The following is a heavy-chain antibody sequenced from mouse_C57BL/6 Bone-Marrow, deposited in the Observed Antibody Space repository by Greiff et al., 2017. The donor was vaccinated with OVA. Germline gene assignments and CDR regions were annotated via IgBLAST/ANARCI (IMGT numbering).Heavy chain of an antibody. D-gene: IGHD1-1*01. CDR3: ARRSTTVVAPGLAY. J-gene: IGHJ3*01. V-gene: IGHV3-6*01. CDR2: ISYDGSN. Sequence: EVQLQQSGPGLVKPSQSLSLTCSVTGYSITSGYYWNWIRQFPGNKLEWMGYISYDGSNNYNQSLKNRISITLDTSTNPFFLKLNTVTTEDTAAYYCARRSTTVVAPGLAYWGQGTLVTVSA. CDR1: GYSITSGYY.